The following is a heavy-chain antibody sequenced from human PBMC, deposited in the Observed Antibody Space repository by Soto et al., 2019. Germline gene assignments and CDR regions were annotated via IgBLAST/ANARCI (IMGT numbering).Heavy chain of an antibody. J-gene: IGHJ4*02. CDR2: FDPEDGET. Sequence: ASVKVSCKVSGYTLTELSMHWVRQAPGKGLEWMGGFDPEDGETIYAQKFQGRVTMTEDTSTDTAYMELSSLRSEDTAVYYCATGNSGYSNLDYWGQGTLVTVSS. D-gene: IGHD3-22*01. CDR3: ATGNSGYSNLDY. V-gene: IGHV1-24*01. CDR1: GYTLTELS.